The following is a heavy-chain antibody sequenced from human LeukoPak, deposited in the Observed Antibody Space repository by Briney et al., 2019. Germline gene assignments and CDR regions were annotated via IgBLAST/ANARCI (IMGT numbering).Heavy chain of an antibody. V-gene: IGHV3-43*02. CDR1: GFTFDDYA. CDR2: ISGDGGTT. J-gene: IGHJ4*02. CDR3: AKDRGSSGWYATFDY. D-gene: IGHD6-19*01. Sequence: PGGSLRLSCAASGFTFDDYAMHWVRKAPGKGLEWVTLISGDGGTTYYGDSVRGRFTISRDNSKNSLYLQMNSLRTEDAALYYCAKDRGSSGWYATFDYWGQGTLVTASS.